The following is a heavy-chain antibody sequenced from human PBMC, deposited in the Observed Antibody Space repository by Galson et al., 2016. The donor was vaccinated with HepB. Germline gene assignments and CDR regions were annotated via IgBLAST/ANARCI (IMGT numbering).Heavy chain of an antibody. V-gene: IGHV3-23*01. CDR2: ISDSGGTT. CDR1: GFSFSNSG. J-gene: IGHJ4*02. CDR3: YYSGF. Sequence: SLRLSCAASGFSFSNSGMSWVRQAPGRGLEWVSGISDSGGTTYYADSVKGRFTISRDNSKNTLYLQMNSLRAEDTAVYYCYYSGFWGQGTLVTVSS.